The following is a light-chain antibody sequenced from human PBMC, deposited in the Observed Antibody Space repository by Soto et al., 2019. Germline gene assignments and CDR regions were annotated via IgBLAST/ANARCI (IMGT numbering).Light chain of an antibody. CDR2: RSN. J-gene: IGLJ3*02. V-gene: IGLV1-47*01. CDR1: SSNIGSNS. CDR3: AVWDDSLSGRV. Sequence: QSVLTQPPSTSGTPGQRVTISCSGSSSNIGSNSVFWYQQLPGTAPKLLIQRSNERPSGVPDRFSGSKSGTSASLAISGLRSEDEADYYCAVWDDSLSGRVFGGGTQLNVL.